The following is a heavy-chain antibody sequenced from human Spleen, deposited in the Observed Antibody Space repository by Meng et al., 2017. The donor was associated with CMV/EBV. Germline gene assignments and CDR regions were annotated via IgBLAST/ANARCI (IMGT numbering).Heavy chain of an antibody. D-gene: IGHD3-3*01. J-gene: IGHJ4*02. CDR3: AHRIRFTGSPIY. CDR2: IYWTADQ. V-gene: IGHV2-5*01. Sequence: TFVWVSLPTPGGGVGMLPQPPGKALEWLAIIYWTADQRSSPSLRSRLNITKDTSKTQVVLTMTHMDPVDTGTYYCAHRIRFTGSPIYWGQGMLVTVSS. CDR1: WVSLPTPGGG.